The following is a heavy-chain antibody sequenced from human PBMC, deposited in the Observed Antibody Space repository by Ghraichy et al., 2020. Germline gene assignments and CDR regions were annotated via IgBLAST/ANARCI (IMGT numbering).Heavy chain of an antibody. CDR1: GFTFSDHY. V-gene: IGHV3-72*01. J-gene: IGHJ4*02. CDR2: IRNKANSYTT. D-gene: IGHD4-17*01. Sequence: LSLTCAVSGFTFSDHYMDWVRQAPGKGLEWVGRIRNKANSYTTEYAASVKGRFTISRDDSKNSLYLEMKSLKTEDTAVYYCAREATVTIHYFDYWGQGTLVTVSS. CDR3: AREATVTIHYFDY.